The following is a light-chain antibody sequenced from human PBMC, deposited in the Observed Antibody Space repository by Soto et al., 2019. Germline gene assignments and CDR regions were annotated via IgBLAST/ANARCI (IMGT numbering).Light chain of an antibody. CDR2: DVT. CDR1: SSDFWCNTR. V-gene: IGLV2-18*02. Sequence: SVLTQPPSVSGAPGQAVAISFSGSSSDFWCNTRGSWYQQSPGTAPKLMIYDVTNRPSGVPDRFSGSKSGNTASLTISGLQAEDEADYYCSSFTTSSTYVFGTGTKVTVL. J-gene: IGLJ1*01. CDR3: SSFTTSSTYV.